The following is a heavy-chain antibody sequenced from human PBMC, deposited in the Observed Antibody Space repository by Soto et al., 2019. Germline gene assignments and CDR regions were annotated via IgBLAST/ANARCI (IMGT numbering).Heavy chain of an antibody. J-gene: IGHJ4*02. V-gene: IGHV3-30*03. D-gene: IGHD2-21*01. CDR2: IAYDRNNK. CDR1: TLSLSTDV. Sequence: SLSLAWAVYTLSLSTDVIDGGRPPLGKGREWVADIAYDRNNKYYADSVTGRLTMSIDSANSSLYLQLTSLRDEDTGLYVCARGLRCRTEALDFWGQGTPVTVSS. CDR3: ARGLRCRTEALDF.